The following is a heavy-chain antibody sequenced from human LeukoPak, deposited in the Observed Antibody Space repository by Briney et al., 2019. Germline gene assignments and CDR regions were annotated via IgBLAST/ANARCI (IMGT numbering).Heavy chain of an antibody. CDR1: GGSIISTSYY. Sequence: SETLSLTCTVSGGSIISTSYYWSWIRQPPGKGLEWIGSVYYSGTTYYNPSFRSRLTMSVDTSNNQFSLKLSSVTAADTAMYYCARHARREALRHSAFDIWGQGTMDTVSS. CDR3: ARHARREALRHSAFDI. J-gene: IGHJ3*02. V-gene: IGHV4-39*01. CDR2: VYYSGTT. D-gene: IGHD3-3*01.